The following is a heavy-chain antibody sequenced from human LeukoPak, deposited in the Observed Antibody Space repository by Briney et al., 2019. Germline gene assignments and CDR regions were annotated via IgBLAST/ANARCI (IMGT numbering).Heavy chain of an antibody. V-gene: IGHV3-21*01. J-gene: IGHJ2*01. Sequence: GGSLRLSCAASGFTFSSYSMNWVRQAPGKGLEWVSSISSSSYIYYADSVKGRFTISRDNAKNSLYLQMNSLRAEDTAVYYCARDAHDYGDYETLGYFDLWGRGTLVTVSS. CDR2: ISSSSYI. CDR1: GFTFSSYS. D-gene: IGHD4-17*01. CDR3: ARDAHDYGDYETLGYFDL.